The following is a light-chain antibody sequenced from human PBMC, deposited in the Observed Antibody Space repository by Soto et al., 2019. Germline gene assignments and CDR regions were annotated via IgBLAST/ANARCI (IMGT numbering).Light chain of an antibody. Sequence: QSALTQPASVSASPGQSITISCTGTSSDAGGANFVSWYQQHPGKPPILIIYDVATRPSGVSNRFSGSKSGSTASLIISRLQTEDEAEYYCVSFTSSTTYVFGSGTKVTVL. V-gene: IGLV2-14*03. CDR3: VSFTSSTTYV. CDR2: DVA. CDR1: SSDAGGANF. J-gene: IGLJ1*01.